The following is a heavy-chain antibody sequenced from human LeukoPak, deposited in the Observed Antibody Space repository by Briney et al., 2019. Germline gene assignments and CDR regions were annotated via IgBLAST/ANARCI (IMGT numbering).Heavy chain of an antibody. CDR3: ARDSKTFDP. J-gene: IGHJ5*02. CDR2: ISGSGATT. V-gene: IGHV3-23*01. Sequence: GGSLRLSCAASGFIFSSYSMSWVRQAPGKGLEWVSVISGSGATTYYADSVKGRFTISRDNSKSTLYLQMNSLRAEDTAVYYCARDSKTFDPWGQGTLVTVSS. CDR1: GFIFSSYS.